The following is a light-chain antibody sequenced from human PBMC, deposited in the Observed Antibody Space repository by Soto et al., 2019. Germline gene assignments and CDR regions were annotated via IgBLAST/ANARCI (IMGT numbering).Light chain of an antibody. CDR2: GVT. CDR3: CSYAGSYTWV. J-gene: IGLJ3*02. Sequence: QSALTQPRSVSESPGLSVTISCTGASGDVGGYNFVSWYQQHPGKAPKLLIYGVTKRPSGVPDRFSGSKSGNTASLTISGLQAEDEADYYCCSYAGSYTWVFGGGTQLTVL. CDR1: SGDVGGYNF. V-gene: IGLV2-11*01.